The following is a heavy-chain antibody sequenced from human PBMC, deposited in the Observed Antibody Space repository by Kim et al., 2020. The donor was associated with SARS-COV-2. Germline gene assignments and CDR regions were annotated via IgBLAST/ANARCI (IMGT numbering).Heavy chain of an antibody. CDR1: GFTFSSYA. V-gene: IGHV3-23*01. Sequence: GGSLRLSCAASGFTFSSYAMSWVRQAPGKGLEWVSAISGSGGSTYYADSVKGRFTISRDNSKNTLYLQMNSLRAEDTAVYYCAKDKPGGIAAAGTVHRRGYFQHWGQGTLVTVSS. D-gene: IGHD6-13*01. CDR2: ISGSGGST. J-gene: IGHJ1*01. CDR3: AKDKPGGIAAAGTVHRRGYFQH.